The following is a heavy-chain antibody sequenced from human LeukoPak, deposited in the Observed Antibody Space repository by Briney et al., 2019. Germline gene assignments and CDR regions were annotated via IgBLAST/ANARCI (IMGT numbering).Heavy chain of an antibody. V-gene: IGHV4-4*07. CDR3: ARSTEGWLDP. J-gene: IGHJ5*02. Sequence: PSETLSLTCTLSGGSISNYYWSWVRQSAGKGLEWIGHIYTSGSTNYNPSLKSRVTMSVDTSKNEFSLKLSSVTAADTAVYYCARSTEGWLDPWGQGTLVTVSS. CDR2: IYTSGST. CDR1: GGSISNYY.